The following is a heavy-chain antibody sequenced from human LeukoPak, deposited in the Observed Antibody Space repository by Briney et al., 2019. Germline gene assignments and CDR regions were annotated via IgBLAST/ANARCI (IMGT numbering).Heavy chain of an antibody. J-gene: IGHJ4*02. CDR3: ARLNYGDYLPSFDY. Sequence: GGSLRLSCTASGFFFSNYWMSWVRQAQGKGLEWVANINLDGNGRFYVDSVKGRFTISRDNNKKSVYLQMNSLRAEDTAVYYCARLNYGDYLPSFDYWGQGTLVTVSS. V-gene: IGHV3-7*01. CDR1: GFFFSNYW. D-gene: IGHD4-17*01. CDR2: INLDGNGR.